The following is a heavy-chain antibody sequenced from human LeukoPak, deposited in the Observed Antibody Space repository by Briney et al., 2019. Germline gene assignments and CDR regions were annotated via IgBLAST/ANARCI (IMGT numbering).Heavy chain of an antibody. D-gene: IGHD1-1*01. J-gene: IGHJ4*02. Sequence: SGTSLRLSCVASGFTFADHAMHWVRRAPGQGLEWVTGINWDNDGIVYAASVRGRFTVSRDNAKNTLYLQMSRLRPEDTAFYYCARDDYNTLGYNFHYWGQGTLVTVSS. CDR1: GFTFADHA. CDR2: INWDNDGI. CDR3: ARDDYNTLGYNFHY. V-gene: IGHV3-9*01.